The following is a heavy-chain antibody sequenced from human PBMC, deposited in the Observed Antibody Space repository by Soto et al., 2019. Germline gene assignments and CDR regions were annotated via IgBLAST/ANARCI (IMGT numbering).Heavy chain of an antibody. CDR1: GVTFSSYA. J-gene: IGHJ3*02. CDR3: AKRTLTDFWSGYPHAFDI. CDR2: ISGSGGST. V-gene: IGHV3-23*01. Sequence: GGSLRLSCAASGVTFSSYAMSWVRQAPGKGLEWVSAISGSGGSTYYADSVKGRFTISRDNSKNTLYLQMNSLRAEDTAVYYCAKRTLTDFWSGYPHAFDIWGQGTMVTVSS. D-gene: IGHD3-3*01.